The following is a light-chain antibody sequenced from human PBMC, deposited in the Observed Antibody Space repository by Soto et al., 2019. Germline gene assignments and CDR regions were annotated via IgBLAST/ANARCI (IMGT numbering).Light chain of an antibody. CDR3: ISYAGSKKPA. CDR2: DVN. Sequence: QSALTQPPSASGSPGQSVAISCSGTSSDVGGYNYVSWYQQHPGKAPKLMIYDVNKRPSGVPDRFSGSKSGNTASLTVSGLQAEDEADDYCISYAGSKKPAFGGWTKLTVL. V-gene: IGLV2-8*01. J-gene: IGLJ2*01. CDR1: SSDVGGYNY.